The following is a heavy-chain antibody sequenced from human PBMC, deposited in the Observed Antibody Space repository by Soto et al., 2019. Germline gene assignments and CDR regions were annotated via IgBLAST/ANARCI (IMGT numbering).Heavy chain of an antibody. J-gene: IGHJ3*02. CDR1: GFTFSSYS. Sequence: EVQLVESGGGLVKPGGSLRLSCAASGFTFSSYSMNWVRQAPGKGLEWVSSISSSSSYIYYADSVKGRFTISRDNAKNSLYLQMNSLRAEDTAVYYCARDVEADYGDPHGAFDIWGQGTMVTVSS. CDR2: ISSSSSYI. V-gene: IGHV3-21*01. D-gene: IGHD4-17*01. CDR3: ARDVEADYGDPHGAFDI.